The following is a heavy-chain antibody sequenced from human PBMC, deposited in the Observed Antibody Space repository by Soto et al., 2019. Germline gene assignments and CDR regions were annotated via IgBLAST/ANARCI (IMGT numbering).Heavy chain of an antibody. CDR1: GFTFSSYA. J-gene: IGHJ2*01. D-gene: IGHD6-19*01. V-gene: IGHV3-64D*08. Sequence: GGSLRLSCSASGFTFSSYAMHWVRQAPGKGLEYVSAISSNGGSTYYADSVKGRFTISRDNSKNTLYLQMSSLRAEDTAVYYCVKPGYSSGWADYWYFDLWGRGTLVTVSS. CDR3: VKPGYSSGWADYWYFDL. CDR2: ISSNGGST.